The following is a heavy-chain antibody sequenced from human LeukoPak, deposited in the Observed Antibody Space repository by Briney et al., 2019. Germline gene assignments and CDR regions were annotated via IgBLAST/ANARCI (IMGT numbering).Heavy chain of an antibody. Sequence: SVKVSCKASGGTFSSYAISWVRQAPGQGLEWMGRIIPILGIANYAQKFQGRVTITADKSTSTAYMELSSLRSEDTAVYYCARDGNYDFWSGKHGIDVWGQGTTVTVSS. CDR3: ARDGNYDFWSGKHGIDV. J-gene: IGHJ6*02. CDR2: IIPILGIA. CDR1: GGTFSSYA. D-gene: IGHD3-3*01. V-gene: IGHV1-69*04.